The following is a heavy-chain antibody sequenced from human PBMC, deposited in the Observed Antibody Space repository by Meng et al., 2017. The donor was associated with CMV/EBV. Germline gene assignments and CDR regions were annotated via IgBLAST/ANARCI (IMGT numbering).Heavy chain of an antibody. V-gene: IGHV4-59*01. CDR1: GGSISSYY. Sequence: SETLSLTCTVSGGSISSYYWSWIRQPPGKGLEWIGYIYYSGSTNYNPSLKSRVTISVDTSKNQFSLKLSSVTAADTAVYYCARGNGYYYDSSGSRDAFDIWGQGTMVTVSS. J-gene: IGHJ3*02. D-gene: IGHD3-22*01. CDR3: ARGNGYYYDSSGSRDAFDI. CDR2: IYYSGST.